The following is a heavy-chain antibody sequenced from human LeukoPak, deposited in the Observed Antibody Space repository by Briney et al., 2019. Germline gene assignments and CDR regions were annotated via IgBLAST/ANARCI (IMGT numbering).Heavy chain of an antibody. CDR1: GYTFTSYA. Sequence: ASVKVSCKASGYTFTSYAMNWVRQAPGQGLEWMGWINTNTGNPTYAQGFTGRFVFSLDTSVSTAYLQISSLKAEDTAVYYCASVWSGVIDYYYYMDVWGKGTTVTVSS. CDR3: ASVWSGVIDYYYYMDV. D-gene: IGHD3-16*02. J-gene: IGHJ6*03. V-gene: IGHV7-4-1*02. CDR2: INTNTGNP.